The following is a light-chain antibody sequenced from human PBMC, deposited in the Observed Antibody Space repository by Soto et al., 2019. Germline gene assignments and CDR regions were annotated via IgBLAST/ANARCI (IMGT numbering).Light chain of an antibody. V-gene: IGKV3-15*01. J-gene: IGKJ2*01. CDR1: QSVNSN. Sequence: EIVMTQSPATLSVSPGERATLSCRASQSVNSNLAWYQQKPGQAPRLLIYGASTRATGIPARFSGSGSGTEFTLTISSLQSEDFAVYFCQQYNDWPPWYTFGQGTKLEIK. CDR3: QQYNDWPPWYT. CDR2: GAS.